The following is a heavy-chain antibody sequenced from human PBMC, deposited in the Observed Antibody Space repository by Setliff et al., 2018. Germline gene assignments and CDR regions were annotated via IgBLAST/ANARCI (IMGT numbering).Heavy chain of an antibody. CDR1: GYSISSGNY. Sequence: KTSETLSLTCAVSGYSISSGNYWSWIRQPPGKGLEWIGYIYYSGSTNYNPSLKSRVTISVDTPKNQFSLKLSSVTAADTAVYYCARASLGYDFWSGYYGPELWLDPWGQGTLVTVPS. CDR2: IYYSGST. J-gene: IGHJ5*02. CDR3: ARASLGYDFWSGYYGPELWLDP. D-gene: IGHD3-3*01. V-gene: IGHV4-61*01.